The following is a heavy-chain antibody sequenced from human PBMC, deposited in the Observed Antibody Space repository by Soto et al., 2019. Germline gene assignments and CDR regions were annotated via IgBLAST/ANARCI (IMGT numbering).Heavy chain of an antibody. CDR2: INHSGST. Sequence: SETLSLTCAVYGGSFSGYYWSWIRQPPGKGLEWIGEINHSGSTNYNPSLKSRVTISVDTSKNQFSLKLSSVTAADTAVYYCARVGRFRFAYYMDVWGKGTKVTVSS. D-gene: IGHD3-3*01. CDR1: GGSFSGYY. CDR3: ARVGRFRFAYYMDV. V-gene: IGHV4-34*01. J-gene: IGHJ6*03.